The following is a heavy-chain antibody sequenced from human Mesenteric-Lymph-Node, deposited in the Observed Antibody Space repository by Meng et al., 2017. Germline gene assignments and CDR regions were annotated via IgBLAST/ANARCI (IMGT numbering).Heavy chain of an antibody. V-gene: IGHV1-8*02. CDR2: MNPNSGNT. CDR3: ARGGELRGGVGMDV. D-gene: IGHD1-26*01. J-gene: IGHJ6*02. CDR1: GYTFTSFD. Sequence: ASVKVSCKASGYTFTSFDINWLRHATGQGPDWMGWMNPNSGNTGYAQNFKGRVTITRNTSISTAYMELSSLRSEDTAVYYCARGGELRGGVGMDVWGQGTTVTVSS.